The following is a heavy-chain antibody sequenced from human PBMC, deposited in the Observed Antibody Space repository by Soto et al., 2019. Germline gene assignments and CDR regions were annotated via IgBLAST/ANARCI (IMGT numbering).Heavy chain of an antibody. V-gene: IGHV4-39*01. Sequence: ETLSLNCTVSGGSISSSSYYWGWIRQPPGKGLEWIGSIYYSGSTYYNPSLKSRVTISVDTPKNQFSLKLSSVTAADTAVYYCARLGRNYDSSGYYIIGAFDIWGQGTMVTVSS. CDR1: GGSISSSSYY. D-gene: IGHD3-22*01. CDR3: ARLGRNYDSSGYYIIGAFDI. CDR2: IYYSGST. J-gene: IGHJ3*02.